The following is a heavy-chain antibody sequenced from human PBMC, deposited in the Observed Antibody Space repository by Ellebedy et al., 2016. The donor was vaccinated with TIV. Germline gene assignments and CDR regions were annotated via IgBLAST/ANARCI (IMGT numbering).Heavy chain of an antibody. V-gene: IGHV3-21*01. CDR1: GFTFSSYS. Sequence: GESLKISCAASGFTFSSYSMNWVRQAPGKGLEWVSSISSSSSHIYYADSVQGRFTISRDNAKNSLYLQMSSLMAEDTAVYYCAGGPKILDYWGQGILVTVSS. J-gene: IGHJ4*02. D-gene: IGHD2-15*01. CDR3: AGGPKILDY. CDR2: ISSSSSHI.